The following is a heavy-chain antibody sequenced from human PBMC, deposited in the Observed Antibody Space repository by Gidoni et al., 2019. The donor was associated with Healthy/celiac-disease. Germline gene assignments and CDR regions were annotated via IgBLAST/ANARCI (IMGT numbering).Heavy chain of an antibody. D-gene: IGHD1-26*01. J-gene: IGHJ4*02. Sequence: QVQLQESGPGLVKPSETLSLTCTVSGGSVSSGRYYWSWIRQPPGQGLEWIVYIYYSWSTTYNPSLKSRVTRSVDTSKNQFSLKLSSVTAADTAVYYCASSILRVGALPLSDWGQGTLVTVSS. CDR2: IYYSWST. V-gene: IGHV4-61*01. CDR3: ASSILRVGALPLSD. CDR1: GGSVSSGRYY.